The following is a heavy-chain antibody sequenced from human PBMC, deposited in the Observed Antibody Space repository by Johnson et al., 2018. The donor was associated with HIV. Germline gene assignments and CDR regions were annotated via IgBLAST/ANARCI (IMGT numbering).Heavy chain of an antibody. CDR3: ARDSSNAAFDI. J-gene: IGHJ3*02. CDR1: GFTFSNAW. Sequence: VQLVESGGGLVKPGGSLRLSCAASGFTFSNAWMSWVRQAPGKGLEWVSVIYSGGSTYYADSVKGRFTISRDNSKNTLYLQMNSLRAGDTAVYYCARDSSNAAFDIWGQGTMVTVAS. V-gene: IGHV3-66*01. CDR2: IYSGGST. D-gene: IGHD6-13*01.